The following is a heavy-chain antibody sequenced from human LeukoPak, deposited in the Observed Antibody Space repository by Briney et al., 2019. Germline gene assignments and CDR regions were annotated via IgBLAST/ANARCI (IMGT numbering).Heavy chain of an antibody. D-gene: IGHD2-8*02. V-gene: IGHV4-61*02. CDR3: ARDLVDAFDI. Sequence: SETLSLTCTVSGGSISSGSSYRGWIRQPAGKRLEWIGRIYSSGSTNYNPSLKSRVTISVDTSKNQFSLKLSSVTAADTAVYYCARDLVDAFDIWGQGTMVTVSS. CDR1: GGSISSGSSY. J-gene: IGHJ3*02. CDR2: IYSSGST.